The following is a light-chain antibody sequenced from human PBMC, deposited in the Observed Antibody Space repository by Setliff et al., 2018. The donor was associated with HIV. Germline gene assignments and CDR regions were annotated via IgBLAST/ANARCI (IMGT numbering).Light chain of an antibody. Sequence: HGQSVTFSCSGSDSDIGSYKYVSWYQHHPGKAPKLIIFDVNRRPSGVPARFSGSKSGNTASLTISGIQTEDEADYYCCSYAGSYTYVFGTGTKVTVL. CDR1: DSDIGSYKY. CDR2: DVN. V-gene: IGLV2-11*01. CDR3: CSYAGSYTYV. J-gene: IGLJ1*01.